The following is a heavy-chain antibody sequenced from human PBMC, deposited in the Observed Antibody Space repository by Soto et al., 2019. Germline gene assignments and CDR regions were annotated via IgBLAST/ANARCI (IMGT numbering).Heavy chain of an antibody. D-gene: IGHD3-10*01. CDR1: GYTSTNYG. J-gene: IGHJ6*02. V-gene: IGHV1-18*01. Sequence: QIQLVLSGAEVKNAGASVKVSCKASGYTSTNYGISWVRQALGQGLEWMGWISAYNDNTNYAQKFQGRVTLTTDTSTRTAYMELRSLTSDDTAVYYCAREGYYYGSGSYSPPRYYGMDVWGQGTTVTVFS. CDR3: AREGYYYGSGSYSPPRYYGMDV. CDR2: ISAYNDNT.